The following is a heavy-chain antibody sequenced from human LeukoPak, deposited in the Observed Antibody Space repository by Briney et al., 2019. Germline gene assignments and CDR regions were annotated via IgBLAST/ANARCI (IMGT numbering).Heavy chain of an antibody. CDR2: IKRDGSEK. CDR3: ARDRGSGWFPY. D-gene: IGHD6-19*01. J-gene: IGHJ4*02. V-gene: IGHV3-7*04. CDR1: GFTFSSYW. Sequence: GGSLRLSCAASGFTFSSYWMSWVRQAPGKGLEWVANIKRDGSEKYYLDSVRGRFTISRDNAHNSLHLQMNSLRAEDTAVYFCARDRGSGWFPYWGQGTLVTVSS.